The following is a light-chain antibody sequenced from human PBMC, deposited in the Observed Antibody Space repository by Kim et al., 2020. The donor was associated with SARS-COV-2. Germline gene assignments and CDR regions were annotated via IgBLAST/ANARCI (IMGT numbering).Light chain of an antibody. J-gene: IGLJ2*01. CDR1: KLGNKY. CDR2: QDS. V-gene: IGLV3-1*01. CDR3: QAWDSSNVI. Sequence: SGSPGETATITCSGDKLGNKYVCWYQQEPGQSPVLVIYQDSRRPSGIPERFSASNSGNTATLTISGTQAMDEADYYCQAWDSSNVIFGGGTKLTVL.